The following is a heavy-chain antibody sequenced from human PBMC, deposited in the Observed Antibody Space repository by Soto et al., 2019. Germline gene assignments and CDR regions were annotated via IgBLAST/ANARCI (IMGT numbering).Heavy chain of an antibody. CDR2: IYPGDSKT. V-gene: IGHV5-51*01. Sequence: GEYLKISCQGFGFTFTNYWIAWVRQTPWKGLEWMGIIYPGDSKTRYSPSFQGQVTISADKSISTAFLQWSSLKASDTAMYYCARHPSYYDTSGYYYSDYWGQGNPVTGSS. CDR1: GFTFTNYW. J-gene: IGHJ4*02. D-gene: IGHD3-22*01. CDR3: ARHPSYYDTSGYYYSDY.